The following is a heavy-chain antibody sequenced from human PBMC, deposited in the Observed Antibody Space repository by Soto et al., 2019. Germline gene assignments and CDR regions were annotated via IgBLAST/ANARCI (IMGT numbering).Heavy chain of an antibody. Sequence: GGSLRLSCAASGFTFSSYWMSWVRQAPGKGLEWVANIKQDGSEKYYVDSVKGRFTISRDNAKNSLYLQMNSLRAEDTAVYYCAKDTELRYFDWPLGDYWGQGALVTVSS. V-gene: IGHV3-7*05. J-gene: IGHJ4*02. CDR2: IKQDGSEK. D-gene: IGHD3-9*01. CDR1: GFTFSSYW. CDR3: AKDTELRYFDWPLGDY.